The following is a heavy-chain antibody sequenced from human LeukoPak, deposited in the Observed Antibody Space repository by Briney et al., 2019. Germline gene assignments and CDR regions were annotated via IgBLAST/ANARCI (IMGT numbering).Heavy chain of an antibody. J-gene: IGHJ4*02. CDR1: GGSISSSSYY. Sequence: SETLSLTCTVSGGSISSSSYYWGWIRQPPGKGLEWIGSIYYSGSTYYNPSLKSRVTISVDTSKNQFSLKLSSVTAADTAVYYCASGARFAWLRYWGQGTLVTVSS. CDR2: IYYSGST. V-gene: IGHV4-39*07. CDR3: ASGARFAWLRY. D-gene: IGHD3-22*01.